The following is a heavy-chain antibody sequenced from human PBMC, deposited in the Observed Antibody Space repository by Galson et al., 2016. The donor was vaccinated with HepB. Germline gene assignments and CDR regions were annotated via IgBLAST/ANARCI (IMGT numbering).Heavy chain of an antibody. CDR3: TRNSGGNSRGHTY. Sequence: SLRLSCATSGFTFGDYAMVWFRQAPGKGLEWVSVMRAKTYSGTKEVAASVKGRFIISRDDSKSIAYLQMNSLKTEDTAVYYGTRNSGGNSRGHTYWGQGTLVTVSS. J-gene: IGHJ4*02. V-gene: IGHV3-49*03. D-gene: IGHD4-23*01. CDR1: GFTFGDYA. CDR2: MRAKTYSGTK.